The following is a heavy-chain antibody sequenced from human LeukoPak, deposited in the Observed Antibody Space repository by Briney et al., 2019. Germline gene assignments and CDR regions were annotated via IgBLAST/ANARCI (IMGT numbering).Heavy chain of an antibody. J-gene: IGHJ4*02. V-gene: IGHV4-4*07. CDR3: ASTSSGWNTRTGFDY. CDR2: VYDGGRT. CDR1: GDSIGTYF. Sequence: KSSETLSLTCTVSGDSIGTYFWNWIRQSAGEGLEWIGHVYDGGRTNYNPSLKGRVTISVDTSRNLFSLRLSSVTAADTAVYYCASTSSGWNTRTGFDYWGQGTLVTASS. D-gene: IGHD6-19*01.